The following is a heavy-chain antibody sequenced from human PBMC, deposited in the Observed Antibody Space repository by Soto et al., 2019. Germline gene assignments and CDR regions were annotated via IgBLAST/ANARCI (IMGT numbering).Heavy chain of an antibody. CDR2: INPNSGGT. D-gene: IGHD2-15*01. CDR1: GYTFTGYY. Sequence: ASVKVSCKASGYTFTGYYMHWVRQAPGQGLEWMGWINPNSGGTNYAQKYKGWVTMTRDTSISTAYMELSRLRSDDTAVYYCSRGGVGYCSGGSCPRSWFDPWGQGTLVTVSS. CDR3: SRGGVGYCSGGSCPRSWFDP. V-gene: IGHV1-2*04. J-gene: IGHJ5*02.